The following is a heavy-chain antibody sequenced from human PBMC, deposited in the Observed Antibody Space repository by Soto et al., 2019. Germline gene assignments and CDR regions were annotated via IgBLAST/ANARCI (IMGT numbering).Heavy chain of an antibody. CDR3: ASPLRIAAAGTASAVVGGFGY. V-gene: IGHV4-34*01. CDR2: INHSGST. D-gene: IGHD6-13*01. CDR1: GGSFSGYY. Sequence: QVQLQQWGAGLLKPSETLSLTCAVYGGSFSGYYWSWIRQPPGKGLEWIGEINHSGSTNYNPSLKSRVTTSVHTSKNRCTRKLSAVAAAATSVYYCASPLRIAAAGTASAVVGGFGYWGQGTLVTVSS. J-gene: IGHJ4*02.